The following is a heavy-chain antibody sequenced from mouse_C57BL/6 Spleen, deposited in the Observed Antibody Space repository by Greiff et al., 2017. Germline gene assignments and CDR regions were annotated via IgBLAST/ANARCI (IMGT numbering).Heavy chain of an antibody. Sequence: EVQLQESGPELVKPGASVKISCKASGYSFTGYYMNWVKQSPEKSLEWIGEINPSTGGTTYNQKFKAKATLTVDKSSSTAYMQLKSLPSEDSAVYYCARDWPTGAMDYWGQGTSVTVSS. V-gene: IGHV1-42*01. D-gene: IGHD2-10*01. CDR2: INPSTGGT. J-gene: IGHJ4*01. CDR3: ARDWPTGAMDY. CDR1: GYSFTGYY.